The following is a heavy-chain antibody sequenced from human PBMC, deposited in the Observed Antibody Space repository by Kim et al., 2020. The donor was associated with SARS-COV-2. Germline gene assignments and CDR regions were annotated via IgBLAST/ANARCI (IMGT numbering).Heavy chain of an antibody. CDR1: GYTFTSYA. J-gene: IGHJ3*02. CDR2: INTNTGNP. Sequence: ASVKVSCKASGYTFTSYAMNWVRQAPGQGLEWMGWINTNTGNPTYAQGFTGRFVFSLDTSVSTAYLQISSLKAEDTAVYYCARDPEVVVIAISAFDIWGQGTMVTVSS. V-gene: IGHV7-4-1*02. CDR3: ARDPEVVVIAISAFDI. D-gene: IGHD2-21*01.